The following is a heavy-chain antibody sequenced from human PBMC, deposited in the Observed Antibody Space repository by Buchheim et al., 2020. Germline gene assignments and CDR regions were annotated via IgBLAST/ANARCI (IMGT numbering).Heavy chain of an antibody. CDR3: ARDAYCSGGSCYSYYYYGMDV. D-gene: IGHD2-15*01. J-gene: IGHJ6*02. Sequence: VQLVESGGGLVQPGGSLRISCAASGFTFSSYGMHWVRQAPGKGLEWVAVIWYDGSNKYYADSVKGRFTISRDNSKHTLDLQMNSLRAEDTAVYYCARDAYCSGGSCYSYYYYGMDVWGQGTT. CDR2: IWYDGSNK. CDR1: GFTFSSYG. V-gene: IGHV3-33*08.